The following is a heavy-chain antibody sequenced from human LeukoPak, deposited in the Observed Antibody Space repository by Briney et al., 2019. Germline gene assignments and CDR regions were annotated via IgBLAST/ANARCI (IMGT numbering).Heavy chain of an antibody. J-gene: IGHJ4*02. CDR3: ASTPHRYCSSTSCYTDY. CDR1: GGSISSYY. V-gene: IGHV4-59*01. CDR2: IYYSGST. Sequence: PSETLSLTCTVSGGSISSYYWSWIRQPPGKGLEWIGYIYYSGSTNYNPSLKSRVTISVDTSKNQFSLKLSSVTAADTAAYYCASTPHRYCSSTSCYTDYWGQGTLVTVSS. D-gene: IGHD2-2*02.